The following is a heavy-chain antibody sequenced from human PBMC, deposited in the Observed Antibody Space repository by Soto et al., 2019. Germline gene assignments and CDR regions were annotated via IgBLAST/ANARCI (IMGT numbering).Heavy chain of an antibody. Sequence: SQTLSLTCAISGDSVSSNDAAWNCIRRSPSRGLEWLGRTYYRSKWYSVSAVSVKGRLTIKADTSKNQFSLQLSPVSAADTDVYSCARGPSGDKIDYWGQGIQVTVSS. CDR1: GDSVSSNDAA. CDR3: ARGPSGDKIDY. V-gene: IGHV6-1*01. CDR2: TYYRSKWYS. D-gene: IGHD7-27*01. J-gene: IGHJ4*02.